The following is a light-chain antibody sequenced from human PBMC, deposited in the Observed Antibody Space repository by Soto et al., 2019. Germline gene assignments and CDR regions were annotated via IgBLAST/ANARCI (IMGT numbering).Light chain of an antibody. CDR2: GNN. J-gene: IGLJ2*01. CDR1: RSNIGAGYD. V-gene: IGLV1-40*01. Sequence: QSVLTQPPSVSGAPGQRVTISCTGGRSNIGAGYDVHWYQQLPGAAPKLLITGNNMRPSGVPDRFSASKSCTSASLVITGLLAEDEADYFCHSYDSSLGVDVVFGGGTKVTVL. CDR3: HSYDSSLGVDVV.